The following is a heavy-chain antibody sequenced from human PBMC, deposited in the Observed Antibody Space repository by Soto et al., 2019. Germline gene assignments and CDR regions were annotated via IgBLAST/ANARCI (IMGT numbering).Heavy chain of an antibody. J-gene: IGHJ6*02. CDR2: ISAYNGNT. CDR1: GYTFTSYG. CDR3: ASAYCGGDCDSGSLYYYYGMDV. V-gene: IGHV1-18*01. D-gene: IGHD2-21*02. Sequence: QVQLVQSGAEVKKPGASVKVSCKASGYTFTSYGISWVRQAPGQGLEWMGWISAYNGNTNHPLKLQGRVTMTTDTSPSTASMELRSMSSDDTAVYYCASAYCGGDCDSGSLYYYYGMDVWGQGTTVTVSS.